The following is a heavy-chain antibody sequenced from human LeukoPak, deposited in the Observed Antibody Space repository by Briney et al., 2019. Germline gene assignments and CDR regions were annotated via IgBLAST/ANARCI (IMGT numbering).Heavy chain of an antibody. CDR1: GFTFSSYW. V-gene: IGHV3-21*01. CDR2: ISSSSSYI. D-gene: IGHD2-15*01. J-gene: IGHJ4*02. CDR3: ARDLGSLTDY. Sequence: GGSLRLSCAASGFTFSSYWMSWVRQAPGKGLEWVSSISSSSSYIYYADSVKGRFTISRDNAKNSLYLQMNSLRAEDTAVYYCARDLGSLTDYWGQGTLVTVSS.